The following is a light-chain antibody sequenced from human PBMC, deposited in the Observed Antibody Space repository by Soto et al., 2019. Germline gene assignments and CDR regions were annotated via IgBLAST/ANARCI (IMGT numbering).Light chain of an antibody. CDR3: PLYNNWPPT. Sequence: TQAPYALSVSPGERATLSYRASESVRNFLGWYQQKPGQAPRLLIYNVSTTATGIPDRISGSGSGTEFTLTISSLQSEDRAVYYCPLYNNWPPTSGGGTRLEIK. J-gene: IGKJ5*01. CDR2: NVS. CDR1: ESVRNF. V-gene: IGKV3-15*01.